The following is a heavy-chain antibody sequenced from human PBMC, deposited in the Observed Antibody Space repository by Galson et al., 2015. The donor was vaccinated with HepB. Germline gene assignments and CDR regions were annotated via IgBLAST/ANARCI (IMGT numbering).Heavy chain of an antibody. J-gene: IGHJ1*01. Sequence: SLRLSCAASGFTFSNYAMSWVRQAPGKGLEWVSGISGGDGTTDYADSVKGRFTISRDKSKNTLFLQMISLRVEDAAVYYCAKGEARGSNIYYKEYFQHWGQGTLVTVSS. CDR1: GFTFSNYA. CDR2: ISGGDGTT. V-gene: IGHV3-23*01. CDR3: AKGEARGSNIYYKEYFQH. D-gene: IGHD3-10*01.